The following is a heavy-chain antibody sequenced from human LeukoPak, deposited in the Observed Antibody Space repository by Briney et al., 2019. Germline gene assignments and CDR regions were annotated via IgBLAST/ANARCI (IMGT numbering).Heavy chain of an antibody. CDR2: ISYDGSNK. D-gene: IGHD3-10*01. Sequence: GGSLRLSCAASGFTFSSYAMHWVRQAPGKGLEWVAVISYDGSNKYYADSVKGRFTISRGNSKNTLYLQMNSLRAEDTAVYYCARGLYENGSGSYYNGCFDYWGQGTLVTVSS. J-gene: IGHJ4*02. CDR1: GFTFSSYA. CDR3: ARGLYENGSGSYYNGCFDY. V-gene: IGHV3-30-3*01.